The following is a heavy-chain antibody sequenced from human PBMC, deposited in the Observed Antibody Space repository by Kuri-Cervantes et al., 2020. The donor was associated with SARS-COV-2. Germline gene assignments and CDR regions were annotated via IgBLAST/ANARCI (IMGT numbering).Heavy chain of an antibody. D-gene: IGHD6-13*01. J-gene: IGHJ4*02. V-gene: IGHV3-23*01. Sequence: GGSLRLSCTASGFTFSSYGMSWARQAPGKGQEWVSAISGSGGSTYYADSVKGRFTTSRDNSKNTLYLQMNSLRAEDTAVYYCAKCSDIAAAGQTDYWGQGTLVTVSS. CDR3: AKCSDIAAAGQTDY. CDR1: GFTFSSYG. CDR2: ISGSGGST.